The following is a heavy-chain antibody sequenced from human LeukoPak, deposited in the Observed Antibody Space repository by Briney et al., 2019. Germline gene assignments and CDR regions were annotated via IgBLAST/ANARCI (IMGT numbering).Heavy chain of an antibody. CDR3: ARGQDSSSWYGDHYYFDY. Sequence: ASVKGSCKASGYTFTGYYMHWVRQAPGQGLEWMGWISAYNGNTNYAQKLQGRVTMTTDTSTSTAYMELRSLRSDDTAVYYCARGQDSSSWYGDHYYFDYWGQGTLVTVSS. CDR1: GYTFTGYY. V-gene: IGHV1-18*04. J-gene: IGHJ4*02. CDR2: ISAYNGNT. D-gene: IGHD6-13*01.